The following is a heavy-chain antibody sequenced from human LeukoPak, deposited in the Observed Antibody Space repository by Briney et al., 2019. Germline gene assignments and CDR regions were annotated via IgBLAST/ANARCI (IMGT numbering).Heavy chain of an antibody. CDR1: GYPFIDYY. J-gene: IGHJ3*01. CDR2: INPNTGDT. V-gene: IGHV1-2*02. Sequence: GASVKVSCKASGYPFIDYYLHWVRQAPGQGLEWMGCINPNTGDTNSAQNFQGRVIMTRDTSITTAYMELSRLKSDDTALYYCASKGAGHGYDASCMGSFDLWGQGTTVAVSS. CDR3: ASKGAGHGYDASCMGSFDL. D-gene: IGHD3-16*01.